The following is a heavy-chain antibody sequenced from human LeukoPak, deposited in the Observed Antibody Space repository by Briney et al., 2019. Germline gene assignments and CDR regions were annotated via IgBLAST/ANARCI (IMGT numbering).Heavy chain of an antibody. D-gene: IGHD3-22*01. CDR2: IIPIFGTA. V-gene: IGHV1-69*06. Sequence: GASVKVSCKASGGTFSSYAISWVRQAPGQGLEWMGGIIPIFGTANYAQKFQGRVTITADKSTSTAYMELSSLRSEDTAVYYCARVVVDYDSSGYYGDYWGQGTLVTVSS. CDR1: GGTFSSYA. CDR3: ARVVVDYDSSGYYGDY. J-gene: IGHJ4*02.